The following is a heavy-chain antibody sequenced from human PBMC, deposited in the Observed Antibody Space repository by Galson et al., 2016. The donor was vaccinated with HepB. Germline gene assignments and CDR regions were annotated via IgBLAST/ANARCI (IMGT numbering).Heavy chain of an antibody. D-gene: IGHD7-27*01. CDR1: GFTLSSYG. CDR2: MWYDGSNK. V-gene: IGHV3-33*01. J-gene: IGHJ4*02. CDR3: ARAWGRIHYFDS. Sequence: LRLSCAASGFTLSSYGMHWVRQAPGKGLEWVAVMWYDGSNKYYADSVKGRFTISRDTSKNTLYAQMNSLRAEDTAVYYCARAWGRIHYFDSWGQGTLVTGSS.